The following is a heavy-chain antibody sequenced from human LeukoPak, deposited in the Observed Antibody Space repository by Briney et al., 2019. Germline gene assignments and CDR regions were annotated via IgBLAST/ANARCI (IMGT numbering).Heavy chain of an antibody. Sequence: ETLSLTCTVSGVSISSYYWSWIRQPPGKGLEWVGYIYYSGSTNYNPSLKSRVTISVDTSKNQFSLKLSSVTAADTAVYYCARVKGGWFDPWGQGTLVTVSS. D-gene: IGHD3-16*01. CDR1: GVSISSYY. V-gene: IGHV4-59*01. J-gene: IGHJ5*02. CDR3: ARVKGGWFDP. CDR2: IYYSGST.